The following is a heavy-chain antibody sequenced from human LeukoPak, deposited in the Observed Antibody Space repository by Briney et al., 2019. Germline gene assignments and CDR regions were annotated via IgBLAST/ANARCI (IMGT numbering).Heavy chain of an antibody. CDR1: GFTFTIFG. CDR2: IDARSGIT. CDR3: ARGPVSSSGFFAY. V-gene: IGHV3-48*01. Sequence: GGSLRLSCAASGFTFTIFGLNWVRQAPGKGPEWVSYIDARSGITYYADSVQGRFTISRDDAKESVFLQMNSLRADDTAVYYCARGPVSSSGFFAYWGQGTLVTVSS. D-gene: IGHD6-19*01. J-gene: IGHJ4*02.